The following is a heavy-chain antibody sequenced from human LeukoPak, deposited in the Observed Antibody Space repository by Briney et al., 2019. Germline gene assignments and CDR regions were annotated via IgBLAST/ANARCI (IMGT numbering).Heavy chain of an antibody. CDR2: IPASGGST. V-gene: IGHV3-23*01. CDR3: ARSPIPYSSRD. CDR1: GFTFSSNV. D-gene: IGHD6-13*01. Sequence: PGGSLRLSCAASGFTFSSNVMIWVRQAPGKGLEWVSSIPASGGSTYYADSVKGRFTISRDNSKNSLYLQMNSLRAEDTAVYYCARSPIPYSSRDWGQGTLVTVSS. J-gene: IGHJ4*02.